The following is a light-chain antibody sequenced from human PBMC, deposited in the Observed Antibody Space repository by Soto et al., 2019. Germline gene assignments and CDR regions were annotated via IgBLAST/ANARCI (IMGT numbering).Light chain of an antibody. CDR2: GAS. J-gene: IGKJ4*01. Sequence: EIVMTQSPATLSVSPGERATLSCRASQSVRSNLAWYQQKPGQAPRLLIYGASTRATGIPARFSGSGSGTEFTLTISSLQSEDVAVYYCQHYNNWPASLTFGGGTRVEIK. CDR3: QHYNNWPASLT. V-gene: IGKV3-15*01. CDR1: QSVRSN.